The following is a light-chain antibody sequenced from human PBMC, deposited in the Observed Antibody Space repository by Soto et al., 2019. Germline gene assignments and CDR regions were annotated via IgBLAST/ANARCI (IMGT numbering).Light chain of an antibody. J-gene: IGKJ1*01. CDR2: KSS. CDR3: QQYSSYWT. V-gene: IGKV1-5*03. CDR1: QDLDKW. Sequence: ILMSQSPSSLSASVGDRVTITCRASQDLDKWLAWYQQKPGKAPNLLIYKSSTLREGAPSRFSGFGSETEYILTSSDLQPDDFGTYYCQQYSSYWTFGQGTMVEIK.